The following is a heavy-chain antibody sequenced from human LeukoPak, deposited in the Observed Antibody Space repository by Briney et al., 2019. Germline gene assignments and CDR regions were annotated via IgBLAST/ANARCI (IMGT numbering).Heavy chain of an antibody. CDR1: GYTFTSYY. J-gene: IGHJ6*02. D-gene: IGHD2-2*01. CDR3: ATTDIVVVPAAEYYYYGMDV. CDR2: FDPEDGET. V-gene: IGHV1-24*01. Sequence: WASVKVSCKASGYTFTSYYMHWVRQAPGKGLEWMGGFDPEDGETIYAQKFQGRVTMTEDTSTDTAYMELSSLRSEDTAVYYCATTDIVVVPAAEYYYYGMDVWGRGTTVTVSS.